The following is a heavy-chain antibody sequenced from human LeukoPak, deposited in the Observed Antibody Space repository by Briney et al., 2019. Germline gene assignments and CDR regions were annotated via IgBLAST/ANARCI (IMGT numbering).Heavy chain of an antibody. V-gene: IGHV3-30*18. CDR3: AKVRTMIAVAFDI. J-gene: IGHJ3*02. CDR2: ISFDASNK. Sequence: PGGSLRISCAASGFTFSSYGMHWVRQAPGKGLEWVAVISFDASNKYYADSVKGRFTISRDNSKNTVYLHMNSLGAEDTAVYYCAKVRTMIAVAFDIWGQGTMVTVSS. D-gene: IGHD3-22*01. CDR1: GFTFSSYG.